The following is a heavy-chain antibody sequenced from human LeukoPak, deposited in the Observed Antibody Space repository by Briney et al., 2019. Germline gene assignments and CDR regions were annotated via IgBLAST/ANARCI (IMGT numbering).Heavy chain of an antibody. D-gene: IGHD1-26*01. CDR2: ISSSSSYI. CDR1: GLTFSSYS. J-gene: IGHJ6*03. Sequence: GGSLRLSCAASGLTFSSYSLNWVRQAPGKGLEWVSSISSSSSYIYYADSVKGRFTISRDNAKNSLYLQMDSLRVEDTAVYYCARAYSERYGLGYYYMDVWGKGTTVTVSS. CDR3: ARAYSERYGLGYYYMDV. V-gene: IGHV3-21*01.